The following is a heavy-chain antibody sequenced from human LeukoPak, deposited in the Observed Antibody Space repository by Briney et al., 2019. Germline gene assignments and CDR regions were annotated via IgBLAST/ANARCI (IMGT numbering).Heavy chain of an antibody. Sequence: GGSLRLSCAVSGLGFSNYWMHWVRQAPGKGLVWVARTNLHGTAVDYADPVKGRFTISRDNSKNMLFLQMNSLRVEDTAVYYCASAYTYVRLGDHWGQGTLVTVSP. CDR2: TNLHGTAV. V-gene: IGHV3-74*01. D-gene: IGHD3-10*02. CDR1: GLGFSNYW. J-gene: IGHJ4*02. CDR3: ASAYTYVRLGDH.